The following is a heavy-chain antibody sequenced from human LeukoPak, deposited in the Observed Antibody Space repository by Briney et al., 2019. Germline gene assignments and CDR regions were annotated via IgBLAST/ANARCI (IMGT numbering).Heavy chain of an antibody. CDR2: IYYSGST. CDR3: ARPSDILTGYYAFDY. V-gene: IGHV4-39*01. Sequence: PSETLSLTCTVSGGSISSSNYYWGWIRQPPGKGLEWIGSIYYSGSTYYNPSLKSRVTISVDTSKNQFSLKLSSVTAADTAVYYCARPSDILTGYYAFDYWGQGTLVTVSS. CDR1: GGSISSSNYY. J-gene: IGHJ4*02. D-gene: IGHD3-9*01.